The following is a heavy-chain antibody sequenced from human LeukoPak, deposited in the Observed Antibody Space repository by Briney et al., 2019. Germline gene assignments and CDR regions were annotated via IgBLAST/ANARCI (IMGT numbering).Heavy chain of an antibody. CDR3: AEDAVAGDALYDAFNI. CDR2: ISASGDNV. D-gene: IGHD6-19*01. J-gene: IGHJ3*02. CDR1: GFTFSNYA. V-gene: IGHV3-23*01. Sequence: SGGSLRLSCVASGFTFSNYAMSWVRQAPGKGLEWVSTISASGDNVNHADSVKGQFTISRDNSKNTLYLQMNNLRAEDTAVYFCAEDAVAGDALYDAFNIWGQGTMVTVFS.